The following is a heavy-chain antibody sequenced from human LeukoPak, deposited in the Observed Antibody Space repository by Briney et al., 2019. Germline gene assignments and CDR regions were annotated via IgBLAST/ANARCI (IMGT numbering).Heavy chain of an antibody. J-gene: IGHJ6*02. Sequence: GGSLRLSCAASGFTFRTYWMSWVRQAPGKGLEWVANIKDDGSDKYYVDSVMGRFTISRDNAKNSLYLQMNSLRVEDSAVYYCARAMDVWGQGTTVTVSS. CDR3: ARAMDV. CDR2: IKDDGSDK. CDR1: GFTFRTYW. V-gene: IGHV3-7*04.